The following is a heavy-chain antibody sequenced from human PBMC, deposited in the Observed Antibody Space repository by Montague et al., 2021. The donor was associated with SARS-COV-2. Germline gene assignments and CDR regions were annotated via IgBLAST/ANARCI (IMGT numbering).Heavy chain of an antibody. CDR3: ARYTRQIRLIVFDYGMDV. D-gene: IGHD4-17*01. Sequence: SETLSLTCTVSGGSISSYYWSWIRQPPGKGLEWIGYIYYSESANYNPSLKSRVTISVDTSKNQFSLKLSSVTAADTAVYYRARYTRQIRLIVFDYGMDVWGQGTTVTVSS. CDR1: GGSISSYY. J-gene: IGHJ6*02. CDR2: IYYSESA. V-gene: IGHV4-59*01.